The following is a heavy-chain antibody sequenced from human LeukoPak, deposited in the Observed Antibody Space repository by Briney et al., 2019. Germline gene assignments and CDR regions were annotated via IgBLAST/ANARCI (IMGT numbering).Heavy chain of an antibody. CDR2: ISSSSYI. Sequence: GGSLRLSCAASGFTFSSYSMNWVRQAPGKGLEWVSSISSSSYIYYADSVKGRFTISRDNAKNSLYLQMNSLRAEDTAVYYCARFPDLSALDYWGQGTLVTVSS. CDR1: GFTFSSYS. J-gene: IGHJ4*02. V-gene: IGHV3-21*01. CDR3: ARFPDLSALDY. D-gene: IGHD1-14*01.